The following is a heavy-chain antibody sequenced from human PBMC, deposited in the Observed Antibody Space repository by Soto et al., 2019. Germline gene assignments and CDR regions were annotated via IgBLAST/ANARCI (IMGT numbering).Heavy chain of an antibody. CDR3: ARRQEGLDY. Sequence: PGESLKISCKASGYSFTTHRIGWVRQMPGKGLEWMGIIYPGDSDTRYSPSFQGQVTISVDKSISTAYLQWDSLKASDTAMYYCARRQEGLDYWGQGTLVTVSS. J-gene: IGHJ4*02. V-gene: IGHV5-51*01. CDR1: GYSFTTHR. CDR2: IYPGDSDT.